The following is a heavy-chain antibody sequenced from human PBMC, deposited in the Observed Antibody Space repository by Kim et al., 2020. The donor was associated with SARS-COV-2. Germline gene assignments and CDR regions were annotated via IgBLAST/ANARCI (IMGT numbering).Heavy chain of an antibody. CDR3: SRGFCLD. D-gene: IGHD3-3*01. J-gene: IGHJ4*02. Sequence: GGSLRLSCAASGITISSKNMSWVRQAPGKGLEWVSVIYSGGKTYYADSVKGRFTISRDHSENPVYLQMNSLRADDTAVYYCSRGFCLDWGQGTLVTVSS. CDR2: IYSGGKT. V-gene: IGHV3-66*01. CDR1: GITISSKN.